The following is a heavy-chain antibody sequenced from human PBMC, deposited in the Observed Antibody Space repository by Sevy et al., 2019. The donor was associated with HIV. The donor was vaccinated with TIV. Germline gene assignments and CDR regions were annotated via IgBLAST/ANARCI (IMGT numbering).Heavy chain of an antibody. CDR2: ISYSGST. CDR1: GGSISSYY. J-gene: IGHJ4*02. CDR3: ASGKGYCTNGVWYPFDY. Sequence: SETLSLTCTVSGGSISSYYWTWIRQPPGKGLEWIGYISYSGSTNYNPSLKSRVAISVATSKKQFSLKLSSVTAADTAVDYCASGKGYCTNGVWYPFDYWGQGTLVTVSS. D-gene: IGHD2-8*01. V-gene: IGHV4-59*01.